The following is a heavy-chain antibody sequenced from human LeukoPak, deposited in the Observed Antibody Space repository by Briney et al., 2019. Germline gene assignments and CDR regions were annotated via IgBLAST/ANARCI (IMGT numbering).Heavy chain of an antibody. D-gene: IGHD2-15*01. Sequence: GESLKISCKGSGYSFMYYWIAWVRQMPGKGLEWMGIIYPGDSDTRYSPSFQGQVTISADKSISTAYLQWSSLKASDTAMYYCARGGYCSGGSCWFDPWGQGTLVTVSS. CDR3: ARGGYCSGGSCWFDP. CDR1: GYSFMYYW. V-gene: IGHV5-51*01. CDR2: IYPGDSDT. J-gene: IGHJ5*02.